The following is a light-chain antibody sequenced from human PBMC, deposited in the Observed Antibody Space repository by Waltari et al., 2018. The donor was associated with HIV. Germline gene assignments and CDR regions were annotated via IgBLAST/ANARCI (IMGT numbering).Light chain of an antibody. J-gene: IGKJ1*01. CDR1: QSIDDK. V-gene: IGKV3-15*01. CDR2: AAS. Sequence: ETVMTQSPGTLSASPGETVTLSCTASQSIDDKLAWYQQKPGQSPRLLIYAASTVATRVPGRFSGSGSGTQFTLTIRNLQSEDSAVYYCQQYKNWPPLTFGQGTKVEIK. CDR3: QQYKNWPPLT.